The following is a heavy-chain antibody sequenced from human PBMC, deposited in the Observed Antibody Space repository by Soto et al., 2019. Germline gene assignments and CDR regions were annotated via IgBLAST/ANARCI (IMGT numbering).Heavy chain of an antibody. D-gene: IGHD2-15*01. J-gene: IGHJ5*02. Sequence: QVQLVQSGAEEKKPGASVKVSCKASGYTFTSYAMHLVRQAPGQRLEWMGWINAGNGNTKYSQKFQGRVTITRDTSASTAYMELSSLRSEDTAVYYCARGRCSGGSCYSSNWFDPWGQGTLVTVS. CDR2: INAGNGNT. CDR3: ARGRCSGGSCYSSNWFDP. V-gene: IGHV1-3*05. CDR1: GYTFTSYA.